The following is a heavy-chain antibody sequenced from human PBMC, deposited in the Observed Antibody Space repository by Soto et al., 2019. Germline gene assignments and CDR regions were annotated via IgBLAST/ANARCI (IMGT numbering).Heavy chain of an antibody. CDR1: GGSISSYY. CDR2: IYYSGST. CDR3: ARHSYSSSSWGDVIYFDY. V-gene: IGHV4-59*01. Sequence: SETLSLTCTVSGGSISSYYWSWIRQPPGKGLEWIGYIYYSGSTNYNPSLKSRVTISVDTSKNQFSLKLSSVTAADTAVYYCARHSYSSSSWGDVIYFDYWGQGTLVTVSS. D-gene: IGHD6-6*01. J-gene: IGHJ4*02.